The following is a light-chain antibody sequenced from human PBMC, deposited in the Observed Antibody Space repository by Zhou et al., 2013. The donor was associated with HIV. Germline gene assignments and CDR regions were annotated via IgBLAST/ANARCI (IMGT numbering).Light chain of an antibody. V-gene: IGKV1-9*01. Sequence: DIQLTQSPSFLSASVGDRVTITCRASHDMSTYLAWYQQKPGKAPKLLIYAASSLQSGVPSRFSGSGSGTDFTLTISRLEPEDFAVYYCHHYGSSIQTFGQGTRLEIK. J-gene: IGKJ5*01. CDR1: HDMSTY. CDR2: AAS. CDR3: HHYGSSIQT.